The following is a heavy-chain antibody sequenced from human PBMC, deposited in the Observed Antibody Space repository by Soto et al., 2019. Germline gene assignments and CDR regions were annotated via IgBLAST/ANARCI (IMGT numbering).Heavy chain of an antibody. CDR3: ARVRSSGYYGLLVY. D-gene: IGHD3-22*01. CDR2: IYYSGST. V-gene: IGHV4-61*01. J-gene: IGHJ4*01. Sequence: SETLSLTCAVSGGSVSNSSFYWSWIRQPPGGRLEWIGNIYYSGSTNYNPSLKSRVTISVHTSKNQFSLKLTSVTAADTAVYHCARVRSSGYYGLLVYWDPETLVAVSS. CDR1: GGSVSNSSFY.